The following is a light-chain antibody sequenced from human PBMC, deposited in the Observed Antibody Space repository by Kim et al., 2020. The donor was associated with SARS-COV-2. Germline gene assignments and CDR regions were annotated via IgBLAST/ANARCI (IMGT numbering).Light chain of an antibody. CDR3: HQYGYSPYT. CDR1: QSVNNTY. V-gene: IGKV3-20*01. J-gene: IGKJ2*01. CDR2: GAS. Sequence: LSPGERATLSCRASQSVNNTYLAWYQQKPGQAPRLLIYGASTRATGTPDTFSGSGSVTDFTLTISRLESEDFAVYYCHQYGYSPYTFGQGTKLEI.